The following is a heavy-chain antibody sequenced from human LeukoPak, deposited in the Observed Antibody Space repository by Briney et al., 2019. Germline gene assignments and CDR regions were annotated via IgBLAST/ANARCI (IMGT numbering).Heavy chain of an antibody. Sequence: ASVKVSCKASGYTFTGYYMHWVRQAPVQGLEWMGWINPNSGGTNYAQKFQGRVTMTRDTSISTAYMELSRLRSDDTAVYYCARTRCSSTSCYNWFDPWGQGTLVTVSS. J-gene: IGHJ5*02. CDR3: ARTRCSSTSCYNWFDP. V-gene: IGHV1-2*02. CDR1: GYTFTGYY. CDR2: INPNSGGT. D-gene: IGHD2-2*01.